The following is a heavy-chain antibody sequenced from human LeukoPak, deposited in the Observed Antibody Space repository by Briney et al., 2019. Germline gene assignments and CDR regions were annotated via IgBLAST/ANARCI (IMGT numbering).Heavy chain of an antibody. V-gene: IGHV4-59*01. J-gene: IGHJ4*02. Sequence: SETLSLTCTVSGGSLSSYYWSWIRQPPGKGLEWIGYIYYSGSTNYNPSLKSRVTISADTSKNHFSLKLNSVTTADTAVYYCTRGAGWLIDYWGQGILVTVSS. CDR1: GGSLSSYY. D-gene: IGHD3-16*01. CDR2: IYYSGST. CDR3: TRGAGWLIDY.